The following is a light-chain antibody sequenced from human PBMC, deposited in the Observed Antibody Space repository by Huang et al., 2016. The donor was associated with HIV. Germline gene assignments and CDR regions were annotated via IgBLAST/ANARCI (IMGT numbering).Light chain of an antibody. Sequence: DIQMTQSPSTLSASVGDRVTITCRASQNISTWLAWYQQKPGRAPKLLIYDASSVESGVPSRFSGSGSGTEFSLTISSLQPNNFATYFCQQYRSYPYTFGQGTKLEIK. J-gene: IGKJ2*01. V-gene: IGKV1-5*01. CDR1: QNISTW. CDR3: QQYRSYPYT. CDR2: DAS.